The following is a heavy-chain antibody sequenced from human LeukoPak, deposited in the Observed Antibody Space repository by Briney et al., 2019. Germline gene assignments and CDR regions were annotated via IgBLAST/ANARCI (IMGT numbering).Heavy chain of an antibody. J-gene: IGHJ4*02. V-gene: IGHV3-23*01. Sequence: GGSLRLSCTASGFTFSSYAMSWVREAPARGLEWVSSLRGNGDTFYADFVKGRFTLSRDESKNTVYLQLNNLRVEDTAVYYCAKASWASSADAVLWGQGTVVTVSS. CDR1: GFTFSSYA. D-gene: IGHD3-16*01. CDR2: LRGNGDT. CDR3: AKASWASSADAVL.